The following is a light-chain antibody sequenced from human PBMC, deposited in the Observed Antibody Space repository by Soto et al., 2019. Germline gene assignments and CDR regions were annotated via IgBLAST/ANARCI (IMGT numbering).Light chain of an antibody. CDR1: SSDIGVYNY. Sequence: QSALTQPASVSGSPGQSITISCTGTSSDIGVYNYVSWYQQHPGKATKLMICEVSNRPSGVSSRFSGSKSGNTASLTISGLRAEDEADYYCTSFTTTSVWVFGGGTKLTVL. CDR3: TSFTTTSVWV. CDR2: EVS. V-gene: IGLV2-14*01. J-gene: IGLJ3*02.